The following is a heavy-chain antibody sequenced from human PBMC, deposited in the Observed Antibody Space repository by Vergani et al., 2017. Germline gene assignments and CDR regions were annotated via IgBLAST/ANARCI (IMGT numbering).Heavy chain of an antibody. Sequence: QLQLQESGPGLVKPSETLSLTCTVSGGSISSSSYYWGWIRQPPGKGLEWIGSIYYSGNTYYTPSLKSRVTISVDTSKNQFSLKLSSVTAADTAVYYCAKRNHYDDSFDDWGQGTLVTVPS. CDR1: GGSISSSSYY. D-gene: IGHD4-17*01. CDR3: AKRNHYDDSFDD. V-gene: IGHV4-39*01. CDR2: IYYSGNT. J-gene: IGHJ4*02.